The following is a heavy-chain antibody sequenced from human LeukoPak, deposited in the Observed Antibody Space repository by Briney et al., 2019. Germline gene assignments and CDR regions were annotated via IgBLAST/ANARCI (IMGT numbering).Heavy chain of an antibody. CDR2: ISSSSSCI. D-gene: IGHD3-22*01. Sequence: GGSLRLSCAASGFTFSSYSMNWVRQAPGKGLEWVSSISSSSSCIYYADSVKGRFSISRDNAQNSLYLQMNSLRAEDTAVYYCVRDHHRRLYDSQARDTFDIWGQGTMVTVSS. J-gene: IGHJ3*02. CDR1: GFTFSSYS. V-gene: IGHV3-21*01. CDR3: VRDHHRRLYDSQARDTFDI.